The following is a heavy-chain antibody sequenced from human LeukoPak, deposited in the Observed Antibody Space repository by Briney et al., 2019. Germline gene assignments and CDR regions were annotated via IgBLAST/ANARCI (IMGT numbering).Heavy chain of an antibody. J-gene: IGHJ6*02. Sequence: GGALRLSCAASGFTFSSYAMHWVRQAPGKGLEGVAVISYDGSNKYYADSVKGPFTISRDNSKNTLYLQMNSLRAEDTAVYYCARDPGSGYYYYYGMDVWGQGTTVTVSS. V-gene: IGHV3-30-3*01. D-gene: IGHD2-15*01. CDR3: ARDPGSGYYYYYGMDV. CDR2: ISYDGSNK. CDR1: GFTFSSYA.